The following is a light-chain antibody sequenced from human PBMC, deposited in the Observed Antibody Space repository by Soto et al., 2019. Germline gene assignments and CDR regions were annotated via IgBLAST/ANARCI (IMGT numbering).Light chain of an antibody. Sequence: EIVWTQAPGTLSLSPADRATLSCKTSQSVTSSYLAWYQEKPGQAPRLLIYGASTSATGIPDRFSGSGSGTDFTLNIRRLESADFAVYHCQQYGSSLTVGGGTKPEIK. V-gene: IGKV3-20*01. CDR2: GAS. CDR3: QQYGSSLT. J-gene: IGKJ4*01. CDR1: QSVTSSY.